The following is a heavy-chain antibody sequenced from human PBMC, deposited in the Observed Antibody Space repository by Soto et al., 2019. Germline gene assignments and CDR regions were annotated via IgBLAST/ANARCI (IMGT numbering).Heavy chain of an antibody. CDR3: ARHVRGAVTMNWFDP. D-gene: IGHD4-17*01. V-gene: IGHV4-39*01. Sequence: QLQESGPGLVKPSETLSLTCTVPGGSIISSNFYWGWIRQPPGKGLEWIGSVEYGGSTYDNPSLKSQVTLSADTSKNQFSLNLTSVTAADTAIYYCARHVRGAVTMNWFDPWGHGTLVTVSS. CDR1: GGSIISSNFY. CDR2: VEYGGST. J-gene: IGHJ5*02.